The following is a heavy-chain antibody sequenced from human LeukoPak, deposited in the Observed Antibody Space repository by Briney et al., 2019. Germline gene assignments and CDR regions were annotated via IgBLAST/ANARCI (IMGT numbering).Heavy chain of an antibody. CDR2: IRGDGLDT. CDR3: TRDLILGSGSLDH. CDR1: GFSFSNHW. J-gene: IGHJ4*02. V-gene: IGHV3-74*01. Sequence: GGSLRLSCAASGFSFSNHWMHWVRHAPGKGLVCVSRIRGDGLDTNYADSVKGRFTISRDNAKNTLYLQMNSLTAEDTAVYYCTRDLILGSGSLDHWGQGTLVTVSS. D-gene: IGHD3-10*01.